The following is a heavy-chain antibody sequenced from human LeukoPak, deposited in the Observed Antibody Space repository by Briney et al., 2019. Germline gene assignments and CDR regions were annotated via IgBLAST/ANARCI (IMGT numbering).Heavy chain of an antibody. D-gene: IGHD2-2*01. V-gene: IGHV4-34*01. CDR2: INHSGST. CDR1: GASFSGYY. Sequence: PSETLSLTCAVYGASFSGYYWSWIRQPPGKGLEWIGEINHSGSTNYNPSLKSRVTISVDTSKNQFSLKLSSVTAADMAVYYCARRPVYCSSTSCAPRAFDYWGQGTLVTVSS. CDR3: ARRPVYCSSTSCAPRAFDY. J-gene: IGHJ4*02.